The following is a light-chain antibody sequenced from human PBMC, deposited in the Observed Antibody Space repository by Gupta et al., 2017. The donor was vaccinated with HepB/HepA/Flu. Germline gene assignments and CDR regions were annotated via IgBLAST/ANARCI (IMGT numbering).Light chain of an antibody. CDR1: QDIESF. V-gene: IGKV1-16*02. CDR2: SAS. CDR3: QQEDSYPLT. Sequence: DIQMTQSPSSLSASVGDSVTITCRASQDIESFLGWFQQVPGKAPKSLVYSASTLQSGAPPHFSGSGSGTEFTLTINGLQPEDFGTYYCQQEDSYPLTFGGGTRVEI. J-gene: IGKJ4*01.